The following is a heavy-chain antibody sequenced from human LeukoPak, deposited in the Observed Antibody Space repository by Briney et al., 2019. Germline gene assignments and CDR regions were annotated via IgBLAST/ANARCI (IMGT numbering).Heavy chain of an antibody. CDR3: AKTLRYFDWSEPSYFDY. J-gene: IGHJ4*02. V-gene: IGHV3-23*01. Sequence: GGSLRLSCAASGFTFSSYDIHWVRQAPGKVLEWVSAISGSGGSTYYADSVKGRFTISRDNSKNTLYLQMNSLRAEDTAVYYCAKTLRYFDWSEPSYFDYWGQGTLVTVSS. CDR1: GFTFSSYD. CDR2: ISGSGGST. D-gene: IGHD3-9*01.